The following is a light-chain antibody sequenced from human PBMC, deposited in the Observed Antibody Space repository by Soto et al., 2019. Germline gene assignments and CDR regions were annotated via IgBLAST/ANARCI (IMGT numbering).Light chain of an antibody. J-gene: IGKJ3*01. CDR1: QSISSY. CDR3: QQSYSTPFT. CDR2: AAS. Sequence: DIQMTQSPSSLSASVGDRVTITCRASQSISSYLNWYQQKPGKAPKLLIYAASSLQSGVTSRFSGSGSGKDFTLTISSLQPEDFATYYCQQSYSTPFTFGPGTKVDIK. V-gene: IGKV1-39*01.